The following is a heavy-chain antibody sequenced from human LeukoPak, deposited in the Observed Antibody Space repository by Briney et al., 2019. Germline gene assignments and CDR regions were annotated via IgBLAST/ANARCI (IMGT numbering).Heavy chain of an antibody. CDR1: GFTFSSYA. CDR2: IAGSGTAT. V-gene: IGHV3-23*01. CDR3: VKGPLSDSNYFMDV. J-gene: IGHJ6*03. Sequence: PGGSLRLSCAASGFTFSSYAMSWVRQAPGMGLKWVSVIAGSGTATNYADSAKGRFTISRDNSKNTLYLQMNSLRVEDTAVYYCVKGPLSDSNYFMDVWGRGTTVTVSS.